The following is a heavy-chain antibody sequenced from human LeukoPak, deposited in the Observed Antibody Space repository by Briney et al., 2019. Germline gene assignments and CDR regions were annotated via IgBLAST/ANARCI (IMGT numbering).Heavy chain of an antibody. D-gene: IGHD3-10*01. CDR3: ARAGFGELSGAFDI. CDR1: GFTVSSNY. V-gene: IGHV3-53*01. J-gene: IGHJ3*02. CDR2: IYSGGST. Sequence: HPGGSLRLSCAASGFTVSSNYMSWVRQAPGKGLEWVSVIYSGGSTYYADSVKGRFTISRDNSKNTLYLQMNSLRAEDTAVYYCARAGFGELSGAFDIWGQGTMVTVSS.